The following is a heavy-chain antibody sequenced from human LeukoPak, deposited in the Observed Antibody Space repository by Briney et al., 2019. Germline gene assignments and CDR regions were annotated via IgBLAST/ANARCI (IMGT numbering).Heavy chain of an antibody. CDR3: ARGLKVGSHYYMDV. D-gene: IGHD1-26*01. CDR1: GFTFSSYG. V-gene: IGHV3-30*02. Sequence: GWSLRLSCAASGFTFSSYGMHWVRQAPGKGLEWVAFIRYDGSNKYYADSVKGRFTISRDNSKNTLYLQMNSLRAEDTAVYYCARGLKVGSHYYMDVWGKGTTVTVSS. J-gene: IGHJ6*03. CDR2: IRYDGSNK.